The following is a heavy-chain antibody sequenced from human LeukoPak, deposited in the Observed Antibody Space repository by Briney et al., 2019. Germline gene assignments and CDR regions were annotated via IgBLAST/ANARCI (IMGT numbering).Heavy chain of an antibody. CDR2: IDFISRDI. D-gene: IGHD6-13*01. J-gene: IGHJ1*01. V-gene: IGHV3-21*01. Sequence: GGSLRLSCAASGFTFSSYSMNWVRRAPGKGLAWVSSIDFISRDIYTADSVKGRSTTSRDNAKNSLDLQMNSLKVEDTAVYYCATPAAGPGAEYSLYWGQGTLVIVSS. CDR3: ATPAAGPGAEYSLY. CDR1: GFTFSSYS.